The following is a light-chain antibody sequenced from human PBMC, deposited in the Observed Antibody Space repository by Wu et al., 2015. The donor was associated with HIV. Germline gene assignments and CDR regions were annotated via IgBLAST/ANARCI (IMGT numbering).Light chain of an antibody. CDR3: QQYNNWPPPT. V-gene: IGKV3-15*01. J-gene: IGKJ4*01. Sequence: EIVMTQSPATLSVSPGGRATLSCRASQSISSNLAWYQQKPGQAPRLLIYGASTRATGISARFSGRGSGTEFTLTISGMQSEDFAVYYCQQYNNWPPPTFGGGPRW. CDR1: QSISSN. CDR2: GAS.